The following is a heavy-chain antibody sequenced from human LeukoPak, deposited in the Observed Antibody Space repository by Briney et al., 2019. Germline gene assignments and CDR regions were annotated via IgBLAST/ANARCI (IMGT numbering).Heavy chain of an antibody. Sequence: GGSLRLSCAASGFTFSSYSMNWVRQAPGKGLEWVSYISSSSSTIYYADSVKGRFTISRDNAKNSLYLQMNSLRAEGTAVYYCARDLPHSGSGSGDYWAQGTLVSVSS. CDR2: ISSSSSTI. CDR1: GFTFSSYS. CDR3: ARDLPHSGSGSGDY. V-gene: IGHV3-48*04. J-gene: IGHJ4*02. D-gene: IGHD3-10*01.